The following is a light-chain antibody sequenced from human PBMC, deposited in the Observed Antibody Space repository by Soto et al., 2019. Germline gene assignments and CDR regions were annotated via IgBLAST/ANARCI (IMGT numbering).Light chain of an antibody. V-gene: IGKV3-11*01. CDR3: QQRTNWSPPS. Sequence: DIVLTQSPATLSLSPGERATVSCRASQSVTSYLAWYQQKPGQAPRLLMSDVSNRATGVPARFSGSGSGTDFSLTISSLEPEDFAVYYCQQRTNWSPPSFGGGTKVEIK. J-gene: IGKJ4*01. CDR1: QSVTSY. CDR2: DVS.